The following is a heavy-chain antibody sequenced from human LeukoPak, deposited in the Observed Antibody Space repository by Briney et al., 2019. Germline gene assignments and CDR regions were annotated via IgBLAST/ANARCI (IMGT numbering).Heavy chain of an antibody. CDR3: ATGRITMVRGVLKGGPGIDY. V-gene: IGHV1-18*01. J-gene: IGHJ4*02. CDR1: GYTFTSYG. D-gene: IGHD3-10*01. Sequence: ASVKVSCKASGYTFTSYGISWVRQAPGQGLEWMGWISAYNGNTNYAQKLQGRVTMTTDTSTSTAYMELRSLRSDDTAVYYFATGRITMVRGVLKGGPGIDYWGQGTLVTVSS. CDR2: ISAYNGNT.